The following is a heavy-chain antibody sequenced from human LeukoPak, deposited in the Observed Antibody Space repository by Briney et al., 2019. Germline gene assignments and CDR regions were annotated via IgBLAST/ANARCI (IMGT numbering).Heavy chain of an antibody. CDR1: GGSISSSSYY. D-gene: IGHD4-23*01. V-gene: IGHV4-39*07. J-gene: IGHJ5*01. CDR3: ARVRVTPYISIDS. CDR2: IYYSGST. Sequence: PSETLSLTCTVSGGSISSSSYYWGWIRQPPGKGLEWIGSIYYSGSTYYNPSLKSRVTISVDTSKNQFSLKLSSVTAADTAVYYCARVRVTPYISIDSWGHGTLVTVSS.